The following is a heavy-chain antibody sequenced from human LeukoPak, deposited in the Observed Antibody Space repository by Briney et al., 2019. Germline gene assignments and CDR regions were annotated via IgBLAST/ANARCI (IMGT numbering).Heavy chain of an antibody. D-gene: IGHD5-18*01. V-gene: IGHV1-18*01. CDR2: ISAYNGNT. CDR3: ARGYSYGRRYYYMDV. CDR1: GYTFTSYG. J-gene: IGHJ6*03. Sequence: GASVKVSCKASGYTFTSYGISWVRQAPGQGLEWMGWISAYNGNTNYAQKLQGRVTMTTDTSTSTAYMELRSLRSDDTAVYYCARGYSYGRRYYYMDVWGKGTTVTVSS.